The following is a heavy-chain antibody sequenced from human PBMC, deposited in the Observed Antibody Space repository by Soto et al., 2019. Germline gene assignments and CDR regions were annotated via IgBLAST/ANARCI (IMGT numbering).Heavy chain of an antibody. CDR1: GVSISSYY. J-gene: IGHJ4*02. Sequence: SETLSLTCTVSGVSISSYYWSWIRQPPGKGLEWIGYIYYSGSTNYNPSLKSRVTISVDTSKNQFSLKLSSVTAADTAVYYCARQLNDYGDYAVGFYFDYWGQGTLVTVSS. CDR3: ARQLNDYGDYAVGFYFDY. D-gene: IGHD4-17*01. V-gene: IGHV4-59*01. CDR2: IYYSGST.